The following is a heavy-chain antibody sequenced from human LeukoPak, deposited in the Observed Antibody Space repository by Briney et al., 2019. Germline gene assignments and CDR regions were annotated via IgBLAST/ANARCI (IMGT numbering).Heavy chain of an antibody. Sequence: PGGPLRLSCAASGFTFSDYAMSWVRQAPGKGLEWVSSISGGGDSTHYADSVKGRFTISRDNSKTTVSLQMNSLRAEDTAVYYCAKRWRWRAAAGTGAFDIWGQGTMVTVSS. D-gene: IGHD6-13*01. CDR2: ISGGGDST. J-gene: IGHJ3*02. V-gene: IGHV3-23*01. CDR3: AKRWRWRAAAGTGAFDI. CDR1: GFTFSDYA.